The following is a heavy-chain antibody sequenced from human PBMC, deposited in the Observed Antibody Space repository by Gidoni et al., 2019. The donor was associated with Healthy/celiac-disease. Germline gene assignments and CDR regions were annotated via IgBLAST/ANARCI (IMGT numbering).Heavy chain of an antibody. V-gene: IGHV3-30*04. J-gene: IGHJ6*02. CDR1: GFTFSSSA. CDR3: AREYSGYDGGGGYYYYYGMDV. Sequence: QVQLVESGGGVVQPGRSLRLSCAAFGFTFSSSAMHLVRQAPGKGLEWVAVISYDGSNKYYADSVKGRFTISRDNSKNTLYLQMNSLRAEDTAVYYCAREYSGYDGGGGYYYYYGMDVWGQGTTVTVSS. CDR2: ISYDGSNK. D-gene: IGHD5-12*01.